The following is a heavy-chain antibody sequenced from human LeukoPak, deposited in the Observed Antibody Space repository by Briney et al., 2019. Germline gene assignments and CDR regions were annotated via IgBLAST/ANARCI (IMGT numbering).Heavy chain of an antibody. CDR3: ARLSLYYYDSSGYKGDP. CDR2: INPNSGGT. Sequence: ASVKVSCKASGYTFTGYYMHWVRQAPGQGLEWMGWINPNSGGTNYVQKFQGRVTMTRDTSISTAYMELSRLRSDDTAVYYCARLSLYYYDSSGYKGDPWGQGTLVTVSS. J-gene: IGHJ5*02. V-gene: IGHV1-2*02. D-gene: IGHD3-22*01. CDR1: GYTFTGYY.